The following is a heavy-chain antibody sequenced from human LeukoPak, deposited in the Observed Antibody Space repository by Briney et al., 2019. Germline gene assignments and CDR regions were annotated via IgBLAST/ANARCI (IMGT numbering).Heavy chain of an antibody. CDR3: AKDTPSLWGSYRYWVGGSADAFDI. Sequence: PGGSLRLSCAASGFTFSSYAMSWVRQAPGKGLEWVSAISGSGGSTYYADSVKGRFTISRDNSKNMLYLQMNSLRAEDTAVYYCAKDTPSLWGSYRYWVGGSADAFDIWGQGTMVTVSS. CDR1: GFTFSSYA. J-gene: IGHJ3*02. CDR2: ISGSGGST. D-gene: IGHD3-16*02. V-gene: IGHV3-23*01.